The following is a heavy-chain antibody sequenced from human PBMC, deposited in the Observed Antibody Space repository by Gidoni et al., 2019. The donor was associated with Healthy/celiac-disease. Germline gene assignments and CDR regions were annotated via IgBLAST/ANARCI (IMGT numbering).Heavy chain of an antibody. V-gene: IGHV3-21*01. CDR2: ISSSSSYI. J-gene: IGHJ4*02. Sequence: EVQLVESGGGLVKPGGSLRLSCAASGFTFRSYSMNWVRQAPGKGLEWVSSISSSSSYIYYADSVKGRFTISRDNAKNSLYLQMNSLRAEDTAVYYCARDSGDSYGYLVDYWGQGTLVTVSS. D-gene: IGHD5-18*01. CDR3: ARDSGDSYGYLVDY. CDR1: GFTFRSYS.